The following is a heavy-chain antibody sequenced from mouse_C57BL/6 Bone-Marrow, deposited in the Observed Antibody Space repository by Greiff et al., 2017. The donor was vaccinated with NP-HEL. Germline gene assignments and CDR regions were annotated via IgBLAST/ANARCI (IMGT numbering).Heavy chain of an antibody. Sequence: LVESGAELARPGASVKLSCKASGYTFTSYGISWVKQRTGQGLEWIGEIYPRSGNTYYNEKFKGKATLTADKSSSTAYMELRSLTSEDSAVYFCARPGYYGSIFDYWGQGTTLTVSS. CDR2: IYPRSGNT. CDR1: GYTFTSYG. J-gene: IGHJ2*01. V-gene: IGHV1-81*01. D-gene: IGHD1-1*01. CDR3: ARPGYYGSIFDY.